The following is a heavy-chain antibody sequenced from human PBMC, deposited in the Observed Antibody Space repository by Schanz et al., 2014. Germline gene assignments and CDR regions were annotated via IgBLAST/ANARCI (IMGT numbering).Heavy chain of an antibody. CDR2: IYQSGKT. J-gene: IGHJ4*02. Sequence: QVQLQESGPGLVKPSGTLSLTCTVSGGSISSNNWWTWVRQPPGKGLEWIGEIYQSGKTTYDPSPKSRLPVSMDKSSTHFSLRLPSVTAADTAVYFCAGRPVRARSGGLDSWGQGTLVTVSS. CDR1: GGSISSNNW. V-gene: IGHV4-4*02. CDR3: AGRPVRARSGGLDS. D-gene: IGHD6-19*01.